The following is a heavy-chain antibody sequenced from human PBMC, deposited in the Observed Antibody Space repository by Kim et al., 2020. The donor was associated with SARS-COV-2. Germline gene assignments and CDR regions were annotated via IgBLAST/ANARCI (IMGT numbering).Heavy chain of an antibody. V-gene: IGHV3-7*03. CDR1: GFTFRDYY. CDR3: ARDSYFAFDI. D-gene: IGHD3-10*01. Sequence: GVSLRLSCAASGFTFRDYYMSWVRQAPGKGLEWLANIKVDGSDQYYVDSVKGRFTISRDNGQNSLYLQMSSLRAEDTAVYYCARDSYFAFDIWGQGTKVTVSS. CDR2: IKVDGSDQ. J-gene: IGHJ3*02.